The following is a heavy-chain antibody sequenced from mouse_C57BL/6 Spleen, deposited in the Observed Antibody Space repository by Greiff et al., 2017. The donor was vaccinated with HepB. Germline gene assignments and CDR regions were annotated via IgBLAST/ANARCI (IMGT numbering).Heavy chain of an antibody. D-gene: IGHD1-1*01. Sequence: VQLKESGAELVRPGASVKLSCTASGFNIKDDYMHWVKQRPEQGLEWIGWIDPENGDTEYASKFQGKATITADTSSNTAYLQLSSLTSEDTAVYYCTAIYYYCSSPPYWGQGTLVTVSA. CDR1: GFNIKDDY. CDR2: IDPENGDT. CDR3: TAIYYYCSSPPY. J-gene: IGHJ3*01. V-gene: IGHV14-4*01.